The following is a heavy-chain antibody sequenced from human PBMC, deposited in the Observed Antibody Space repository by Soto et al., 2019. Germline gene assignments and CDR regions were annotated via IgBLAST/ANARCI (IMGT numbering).Heavy chain of an antibody. CDR3: ARGGDYYDSSGYYYYGMDV. Sequence: PSETLSLTCTVSGGSISSYYWSWTRQPPGKGLEWIGYIYYSGSTNYNPSLKSRVTISVDTSKDQFSLKLCSVTAADTAVYYCARGGDYYDSSGYYYYGMDVWVQGTTVTVSS. CDR2: IYYSGST. V-gene: IGHV4-59*01. J-gene: IGHJ6*02. D-gene: IGHD3-22*01. CDR1: GGSISSYY.